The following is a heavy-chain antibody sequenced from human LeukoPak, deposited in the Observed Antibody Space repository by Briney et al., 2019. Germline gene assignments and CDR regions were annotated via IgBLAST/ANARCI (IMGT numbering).Heavy chain of an antibody. V-gene: IGHV3-30-3*01. CDR2: ISYDGSNK. Sequence: GGSLRLSCAASGFTFSSYAMHLVRQAPGKGLEWVAVISYDGSNKYYADSVKGRFTISRDNSKNTLYLQMNSLRAEDTAVYYCARSRVTMIVVFDYWGQGTLVTVSS. D-gene: IGHD3-22*01. CDR1: GFTFSSYA. J-gene: IGHJ4*02. CDR3: ARSRVTMIVVFDY.